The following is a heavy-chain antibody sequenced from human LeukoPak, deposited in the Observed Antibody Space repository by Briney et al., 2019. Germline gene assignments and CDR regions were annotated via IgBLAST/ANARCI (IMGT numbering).Heavy chain of an antibody. V-gene: IGHV3-33*01. Sequence: PGGSLRLSCAASGFTFSSYGMHWVRQAPGKGLEWVAVIWYDGNHKYYADSVKGRFSISRDNSKNMLYLQMNSLRAEDTAVYYCARDHEEVHDAFDVWGQGTMVTVSS. J-gene: IGHJ3*01. CDR1: GFTFSSYG. CDR3: ARDHEEVHDAFDV. CDR2: IWYDGNHK.